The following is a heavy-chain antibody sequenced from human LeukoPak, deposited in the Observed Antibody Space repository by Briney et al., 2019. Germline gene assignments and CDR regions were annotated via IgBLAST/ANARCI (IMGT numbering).Heavy chain of an antibody. V-gene: IGHV4-39*07. D-gene: IGHD1-26*01. CDR1: GGSISSSSYY. J-gene: IGHJ4*02. Sequence: PSETLSLTCTVSGGSISSSSYYWGWIRQPPGKGLEWIGSIYYSGSTYYNPSLKSRVTISVDTSKNQFSLKLSSVTAADTAVYYCARSGGSYSAHFDYWGQGTLVTVSS. CDR2: IYYSGST. CDR3: ARSGGSYSAHFDY.